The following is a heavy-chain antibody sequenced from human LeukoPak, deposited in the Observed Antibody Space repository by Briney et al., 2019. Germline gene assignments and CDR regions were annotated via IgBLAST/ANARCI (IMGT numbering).Heavy chain of an antibody. D-gene: IGHD3-16*02. Sequence: PSGTLSLTCAVSGGSISSSNWWSWVRQPPGKGLEWVSAISGSGGSTYYADSVKGRFTISRDNSKNTLYLQMNSLRAEDTAVYYCTNYDYVWGSYRAPGGYWGQGTLVTVSS. V-gene: IGHV3-23*01. J-gene: IGHJ4*02. CDR2: ISGSGGST. CDR3: TNYDYVWGSYRAPGGY. CDR1: GGSISSSN.